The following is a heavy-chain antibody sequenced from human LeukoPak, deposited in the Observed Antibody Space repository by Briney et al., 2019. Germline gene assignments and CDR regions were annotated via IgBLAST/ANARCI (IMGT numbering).Heavy chain of an antibody. CDR2: IFPGGTT. D-gene: IGHD6-19*01. CDR3: AKDRSEGIAVAGHAFDI. V-gene: IGHV3-53*01. Sequence: GGSLRLSCTASGFTVGNNYMSWVRQAPGKGLEWVSVIFPGGTTFYADSVKGRFIISRDNSKNTLYLQMNSLRAEDTAVYYCAKDRSEGIAVAGHAFDIWGQGTMVTVSS. CDR1: GFTVGNNY. J-gene: IGHJ3*02.